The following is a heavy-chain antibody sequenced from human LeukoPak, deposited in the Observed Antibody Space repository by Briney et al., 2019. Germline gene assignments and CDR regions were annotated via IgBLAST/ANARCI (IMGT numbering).Heavy chain of an antibody. D-gene: IGHD3-22*01. CDR2: MHPSNGDT. CDR1: GYTFTNHD. V-gene: IGHV1-8*01. Sequence: ASVKVSCKASGYTFTNHDINWVRQATGQGLEWMGWMHPSNGDTGYAQKFQGRVTMTRNTSTTTAYMELSSLRSEDTAVYYCARGLRDSSGREYFQHWGQGTLVTVSS. J-gene: IGHJ1*01. CDR3: ARGLRDSSGREYFQH.